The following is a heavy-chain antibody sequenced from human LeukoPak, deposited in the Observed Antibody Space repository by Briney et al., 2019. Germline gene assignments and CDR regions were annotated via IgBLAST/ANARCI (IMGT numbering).Heavy chain of an antibody. CDR3: ARGKYYYDSSGYYNYYYGMDV. CDR1: GGSISSYY. CDR2: IYTSGST. D-gene: IGHD3-22*01. V-gene: IGHV4-4*07. J-gene: IGHJ6*02. Sequence: SETLSLTCTVSGGSISSYYWSWIRQPAGKGLEWIGRIYTSGSTNYNPSLKSRVTMSVDTSKNQFSLKLSSVTAADTAVYYCARGKYYYDSSGYYNYYYGMDVWGQGTTVTVSS.